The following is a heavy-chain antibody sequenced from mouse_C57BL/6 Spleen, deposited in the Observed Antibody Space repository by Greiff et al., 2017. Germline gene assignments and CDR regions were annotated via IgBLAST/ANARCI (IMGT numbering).Heavy chain of an antibody. Sequence: DVMLVESGGGLVKPGGSLKLSCAASGFTFSSYTMSWVRQTPEKRLEWVATISGGGGNTYYPDSVKGRFTISRDNAKNTLYLQMSSLRSEDTALYYCARSYYYYAMDYWGQGTSVTVSS. CDR3: ARSYYYYAMDY. CDR1: GFTFSSYT. J-gene: IGHJ4*01. CDR2: ISGGGGNT. D-gene: IGHD6-5*01. V-gene: IGHV5-9*01.